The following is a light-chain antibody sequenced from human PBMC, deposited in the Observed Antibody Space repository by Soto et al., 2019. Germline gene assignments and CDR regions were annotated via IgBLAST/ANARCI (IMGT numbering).Light chain of an antibody. J-gene: IGLJ7*01. Sequence: QSVLTQPPSASGTPGQRVTISCSGSSSNIGSNTVTWYQQLPGTAPKLLIYTNTQRPSGVPDRFSGSKSGTSATLAISGLRSEDEATYYCATWDDSLSGFVVFGGGTQLTVL. CDR3: ATWDDSLSGFVV. CDR1: SSNIGSNT. CDR2: TNT. V-gene: IGLV1-44*01.